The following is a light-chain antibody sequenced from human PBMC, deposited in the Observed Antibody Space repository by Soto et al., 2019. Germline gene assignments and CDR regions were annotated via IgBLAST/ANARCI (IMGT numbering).Light chain of an antibody. CDR2: DVS. V-gene: IGLV2-14*03. J-gene: IGLJ1*01. Sequence: QSALTQPAYVSGSPGQSIAISCTGTSSDVGGYNFVSWYQQHPGKAPKLMIYDVSNRPSGVSDRFSGSKSGNTASLTISGLQAEDEADYYCNSFTSGSTPYVFGTGTQLTVL. CDR3: NSFTSGSTPYV. CDR1: SSDVGGYNF.